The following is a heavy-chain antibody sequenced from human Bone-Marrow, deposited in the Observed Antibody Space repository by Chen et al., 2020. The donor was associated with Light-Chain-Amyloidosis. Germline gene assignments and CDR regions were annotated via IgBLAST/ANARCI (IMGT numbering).Heavy chain of an antibody. CDR3: ASSLCGNGCSSPGCSNIDC. Sequence: QAQLEESGGGVVQPGRSLRLCCAAAGFTFSRYGRHVVRQAPGKGLEGVTVIKYEGTKKSYADSVKGRFSLSRDHSKNIVYLELNSLRAEDTAVYYCASSLCGNGCSSPGCSNIDCWGQGTLVTVSS. CDR1: GFTFSRYG. V-gene: IGHV3-33*05. D-gene: IGHD2-2*01. J-gene: IGHJ4*02. CDR2: IKYEGTKK.